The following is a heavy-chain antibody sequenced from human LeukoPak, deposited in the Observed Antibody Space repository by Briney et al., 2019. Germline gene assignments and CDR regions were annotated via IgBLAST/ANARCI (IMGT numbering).Heavy chain of an antibody. CDR1: GFTFNTYA. J-gene: IGHJ4*02. CDR3: ASYFHYGDYASLWY. D-gene: IGHD4-17*01. CDR2: ISENGEST. V-gene: IGHV3-23*01. Sequence: GGSLRLSCAASGFTFNTYAMSWVRQAPGKGLEWVSSISENGESTYYADSVKGRFTISRDNSRNTLYLQMNSLRAEDTAVYYCASYFHYGDYASLWYWGQGTLVTFSS.